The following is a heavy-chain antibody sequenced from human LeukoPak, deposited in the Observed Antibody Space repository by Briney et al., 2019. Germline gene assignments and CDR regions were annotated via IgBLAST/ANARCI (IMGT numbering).Heavy chain of an antibody. CDR2: IKQDGSEK. Sequence: PGGTLRLSCAASGFTFSSYWMSWVRQAPGKGLEWVANIKQDGSEKYYVDSVKGRFTISRDNAKNSLYLQMNSLRAEDTAVYYCARFTTPSSGWFFWRMKSDYFDYWGQGTLVTVSS. V-gene: IGHV3-7*01. D-gene: IGHD6-19*01. CDR3: ARFTTPSSGWFFWRMKSDYFDY. CDR1: GFTFSSYW. J-gene: IGHJ4*02.